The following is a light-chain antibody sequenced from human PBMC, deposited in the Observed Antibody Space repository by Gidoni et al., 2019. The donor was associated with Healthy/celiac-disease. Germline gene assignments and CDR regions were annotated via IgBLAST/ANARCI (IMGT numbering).Light chain of an antibody. CDR2: GAS. V-gene: IGKV3-15*01. CDR3: QQYNNWPRPLT. CDR1: QSVSSN. J-gene: IGKJ4*01. Sequence: EIVMTQSPATLSVSPGERGTLSCRASQSVSSNLAWYQQKPGQAPRLLIYGASTRATGIPARFSGSGSGTEFTLTISSLQSEDFAVYYCQQYNNWPRPLTFGGGTKVEIK.